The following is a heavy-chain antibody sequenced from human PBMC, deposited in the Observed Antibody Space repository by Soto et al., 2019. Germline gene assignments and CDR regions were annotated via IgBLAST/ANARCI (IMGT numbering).Heavy chain of an antibody. Sequence: QVQLVQSGAEVKKPGASVKVSCKASGYTFTSYYMHWVRQAPGQGLEWMGIINPSGGSTSYAQKFQGRVTMTRDTSTSTVYMELSSLRSEDTAVYYCARDLSYDILTGYSDYWGQGTLVTVSS. CDR3: ARDLSYDILTGYSDY. J-gene: IGHJ4*02. D-gene: IGHD3-9*01. V-gene: IGHV1-46*01. CDR2: INPSGGST. CDR1: GYTFTSYY.